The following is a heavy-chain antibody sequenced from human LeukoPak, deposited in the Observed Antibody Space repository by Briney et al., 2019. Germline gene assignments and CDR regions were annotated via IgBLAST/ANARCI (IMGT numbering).Heavy chain of an antibody. Sequence: GGSLRLSCAASGFTFSTYEMNWVRQAPGKGLEWVSYISSSGSTIYYADSVKGRFTISRDNAKNSMYLQMNSLRAEDTAVYYCARPGSYYYGPGSYLYWGQGTLVTVSS. CDR1: GFTFSTYE. CDR2: ISSSGSTI. D-gene: IGHD3-10*01. CDR3: ARPGSYYYGPGSYLY. J-gene: IGHJ4*02. V-gene: IGHV3-48*03.